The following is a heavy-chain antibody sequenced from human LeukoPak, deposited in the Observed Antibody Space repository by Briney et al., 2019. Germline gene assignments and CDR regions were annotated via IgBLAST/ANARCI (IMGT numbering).Heavy chain of an antibody. J-gene: IGHJ4*02. V-gene: IGHV1-3*01. CDR2: INAGNGNT. D-gene: IGHD1-26*01. CDR1: GYIFTSYA. Sequence: GASVKVSCKASGYIFTSYAMHWVRQAPGQGLEWMGWINAGNGNTKYSQKFQGRVTITRDTSASTAYMELSSLRSEDTAVYYCARAPGSGSYSVFDYWGQGTLVTVSS. CDR3: ARAPGSGSYSVFDY.